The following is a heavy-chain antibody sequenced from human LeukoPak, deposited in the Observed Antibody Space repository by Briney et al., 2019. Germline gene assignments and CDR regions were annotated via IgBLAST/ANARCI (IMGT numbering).Heavy chain of an antibody. CDR1: GGSISSGSYY. J-gene: IGHJ3*02. V-gene: IGHV4-61*02. Sequence: PSQTLSLTCTVSGGSISSGSYYWSWIRQPAGKGLEWIGRIYTSGSTNYNPSLKSRVTISVDTSKNQFSLKLSSVTAADTAVYYCARDEEPKSSWYQRGAFDIWGQGTMVTVSS. CDR3: ARDEEPKSSWYQRGAFDI. CDR2: IYTSGST. D-gene: IGHD6-13*01.